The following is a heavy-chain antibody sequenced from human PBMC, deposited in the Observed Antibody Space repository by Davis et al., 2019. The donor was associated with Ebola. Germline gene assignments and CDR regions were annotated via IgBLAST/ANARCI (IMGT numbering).Heavy chain of an antibody. CDR3: ARGGGVVIVPAAIYWFDP. Sequence: PSETLSLTCTVSGGSISSYYWSWIRQPPGKGLEWIGEINHSGITNYNPSLKSRVTMSLDTSKSQFSLRLTSVTAADTAIYYCARGGGVVIVPAAIYWFDPWGQGILVTVSS. V-gene: IGHV4-34*01. J-gene: IGHJ5*02. D-gene: IGHD2-2*02. CDR2: INHSGIT. CDR1: GGSISSYY.